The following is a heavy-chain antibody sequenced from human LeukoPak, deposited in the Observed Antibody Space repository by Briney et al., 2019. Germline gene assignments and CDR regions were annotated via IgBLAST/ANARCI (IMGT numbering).Heavy chain of an antibody. CDR2: ISSSSTI. Sequence: GGSLRLSCAASGFTFSSYSMNWVRQAPGKGLEWVPYISSSSTIYYADSVKGRFTISRDNAKNSLYLQMNSLRAEDTAVYYCASVAIEVAFDIWGQGTMVTVSS. CDR1: GFTFSSYS. J-gene: IGHJ3*02. V-gene: IGHV3-48*01. CDR3: ASVAIEVAFDI. D-gene: IGHD2-21*01.